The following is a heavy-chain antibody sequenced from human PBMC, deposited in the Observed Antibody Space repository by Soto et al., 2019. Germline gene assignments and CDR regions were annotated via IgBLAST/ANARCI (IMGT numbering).Heavy chain of an antibody. Sequence: GASVKVSRKASGGTLSSYAISWVRQAPGQRLEWMGGIIPIFGTANYAQKFQGRVTITADESTSTAYMELSSLRSEDTAVYYCARDLKEMATMPYNWFDPWGQGTLVTVSS. D-gene: IGHD5-12*01. CDR1: GGTLSSYA. CDR3: ARDLKEMATMPYNWFDP. J-gene: IGHJ5*02. V-gene: IGHV1-69*13. CDR2: IIPIFGTA.